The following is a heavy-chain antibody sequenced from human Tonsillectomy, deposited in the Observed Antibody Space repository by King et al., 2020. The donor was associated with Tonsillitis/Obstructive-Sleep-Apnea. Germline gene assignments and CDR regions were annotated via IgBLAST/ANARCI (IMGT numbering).Heavy chain of an antibody. D-gene: IGHD2-2*01. CDR2: ISYDGSAK. J-gene: IGHJ5*02. CDR3: AKDVVPPAMENNSFDP. Sequence: VQLVESGGGVVQPGRSLRLSCAASGFTFSIYGMHWVRQAPGKGLEWVALISYDGSAKYYADSVKGRFTISRDNSKNTLYLQMNRLRAEDTAVYYCAKDVVPPAMENNSFDPWGQGTLVTVSP. V-gene: IGHV3-30*18. CDR1: GFTFSIYG.